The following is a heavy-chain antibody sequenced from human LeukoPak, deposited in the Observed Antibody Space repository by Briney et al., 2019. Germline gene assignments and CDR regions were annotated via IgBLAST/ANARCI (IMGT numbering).Heavy chain of an antibody. J-gene: IGHJ4*02. CDR3: AKGPFFYYDASGYNYYDL. CDR1: GFTFNNYA. Sequence: PGGSLRLSCEASGFTFNNYAMSWVSQAPGKGLEWVSAMSGSGGMTYTADSVKGRFTISRDNSKNTLDLQMNSLRADDTAVYYCAKGPFFYYDASGYNYYDLWGQGTLVTVSS. CDR2: MSGSGGMT. D-gene: IGHD3-22*01. V-gene: IGHV3-23*01.